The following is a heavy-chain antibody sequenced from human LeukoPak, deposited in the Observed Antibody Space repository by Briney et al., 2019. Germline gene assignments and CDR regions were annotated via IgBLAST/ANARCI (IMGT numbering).Heavy chain of an antibody. CDR3: ARSYSSSRGTFDY. CDR1: GFTFSSYA. J-gene: IGHJ4*02. CDR2: ISGSGSGT. Sequence: GGSLRLSCAASGFTFSSYAMSWVRQAPGKGLEWVSTISGSGSGTYYADSVKGRFTISRDNAKNSLYLQMNSLRAEDTAVYYCARSYSSSRGTFDYWGQGTLVTVSS. D-gene: IGHD6-6*01. V-gene: IGHV3-23*01.